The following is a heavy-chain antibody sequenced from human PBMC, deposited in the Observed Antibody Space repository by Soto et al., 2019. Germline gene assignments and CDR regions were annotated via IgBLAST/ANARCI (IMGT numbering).Heavy chain of an antibody. CDR2: INPSGGST. V-gene: IGHV1-46*03. D-gene: IGHD2-15*01. J-gene: IGHJ4*02. Sequence: QVQLVQSGAEVKKPGASVKVSCKASGYTFTSYYMHWVRQAPGQGLEWMGIINPSGGSTSYAQKLQGRVTMTRDTSTSTVYMELSSLRSEDTSVYYCARDVLSFQYCSGGSCYFDYWGQGTLVTVSS. CDR3: ARDVLSFQYCSGGSCYFDY. CDR1: GYTFTSYY.